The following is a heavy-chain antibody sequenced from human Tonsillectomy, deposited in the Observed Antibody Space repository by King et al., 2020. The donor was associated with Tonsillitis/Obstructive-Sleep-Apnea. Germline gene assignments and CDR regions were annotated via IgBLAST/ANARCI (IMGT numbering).Heavy chain of an antibody. J-gene: IGHJ3*02. D-gene: IGHD5-12*01. Sequence: VQLVQSGAEVKKPGASLKISCKGSGYSFNNYWIGWVRQMPGKGLEWMGIIYPGDSDTRYSPSFQGQVTISADKSISTAYLQWSSLKASDTAMYYCTRQAGIVATIYAFDIWGQGTMVTVSS. CDR1: GYSFNNYW. V-gene: IGHV5-51*01. CDR2: IYPGDSDT. CDR3: TRQAGIVATIYAFDI.